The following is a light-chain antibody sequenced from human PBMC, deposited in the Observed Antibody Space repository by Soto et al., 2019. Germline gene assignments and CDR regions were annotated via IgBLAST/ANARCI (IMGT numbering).Light chain of an antibody. CDR3: MQSTQLPPT. Sequence: DVVMTQTPLSLSVAPGQPASISCKSSRMLLHITGETFLFWYLQKPGQSPQLLIYEVSTRVSGVPDRFSGSGSGTDFTLEISRVETDDVGIYYCMQSTQLPPTFGQGTRLEIK. CDR1: RMLLHITGETF. J-gene: IGKJ5*01. V-gene: IGKV2D-29*02. CDR2: EVS.